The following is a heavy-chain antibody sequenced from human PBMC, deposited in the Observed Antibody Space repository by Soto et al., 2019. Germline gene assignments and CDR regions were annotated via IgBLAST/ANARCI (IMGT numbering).Heavy chain of an antibody. V-gene: IGHV3-23*01. J-gene: IGHJ6*03. D-gene: IGHD2-21*01. Sequence: GGCLRLSCAASGFTFSSYAMSWVRQAPGKGLEWVSAISGSGGSTYYADSVKGRFTISRDNAKNSLYLQMNSLRAEDTAVYYCARDGEVHYMDVWGKGTTVTFSS. CDR1: GFTFSSYA. CDR3: ARDGEVHYMDV. CDR2: ISGSGGST.